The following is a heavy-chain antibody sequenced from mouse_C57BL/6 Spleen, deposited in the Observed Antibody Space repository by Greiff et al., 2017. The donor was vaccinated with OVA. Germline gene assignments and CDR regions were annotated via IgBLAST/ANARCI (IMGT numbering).Heavy chain of an antibody. CDR2: IYPGDGDT. J-gene: IGHJ4*01. D-gene: IGHD2-3*01. Sequence: QVQLQQSGPELVKPGASVKLSCKASGYAFSSSWMNWVKQRPGKGLEWIGRIYPGDGDTNYNGKFKGKATLTADKSSSTAYMQLSSLTSEDSAVYFCARREDGYAMDYWGQGTSVTVSS. V-gene: IGHV1-82*01. CDR1: GYAFSSSW. CDR3: ARREDGYAMDY.